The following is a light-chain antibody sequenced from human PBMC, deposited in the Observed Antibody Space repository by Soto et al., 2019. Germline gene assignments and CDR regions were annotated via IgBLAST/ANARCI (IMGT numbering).Light chain of an antibody. CDR3: SSYAGSIYV. CDR1: SSDVGGYNY. CDR2: EVS. Sequence: QSVLTQRRSAYGSRGQSVTISCTGTSSDVGGYNYVSWYQQHPGKAPKLMIYEVSKRPSGVPDRFSGSKSGNTASLTVSGLQAEDEADYYCSSYAGSIYVFGTGTKVTVL. V-gene: IGLV2-8*01. J-gene: IGLJ1*01.